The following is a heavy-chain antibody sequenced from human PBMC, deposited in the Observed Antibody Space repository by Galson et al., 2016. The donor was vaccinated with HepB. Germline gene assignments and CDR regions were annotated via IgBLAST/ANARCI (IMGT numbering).Heavy chain of an antibody. CDR1: GGTFSSSS. D-gene: IGHD1/OR15-1a*01. V-gene: IGHV1-69*04. CDR2: IIPMFGIT. Sequence: SVKVSCKASGGTFSSSSLTWVRQAPGQGLEWMGRIIPMFGITNYAQKAQGRVTITAEKSTATAYMELTSLRSEDTAVYYRAIEVEHMGYYYMDVWGEGTTVTVSS. J-gene: IGHJ6*03. CDR3: AIEVEHMGYYYMDV.